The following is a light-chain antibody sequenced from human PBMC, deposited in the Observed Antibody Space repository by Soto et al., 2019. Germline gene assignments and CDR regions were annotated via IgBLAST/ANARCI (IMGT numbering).Light chain of an antibody. J-gene: IGLJ1*01. CDR2: EVT. CDR1: SSDVGGYNY. Sequence: QSVLTQPASVSGSPGQSITISCTGASSDVGGYNYVSWYQQHPGKAPKLLIYEVTNRPSGVSNRFSGSKSGNTASLTISGLRAEDEADYYCSSYTTSTTPYAFGTGTKVTVL. CDR3: SSYTTSTTPYA. V-gene: IGLV2-14*01.